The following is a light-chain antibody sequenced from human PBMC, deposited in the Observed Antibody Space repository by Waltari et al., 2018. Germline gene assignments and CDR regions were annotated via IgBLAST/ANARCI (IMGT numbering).Light chain of an antibody. CDR2: YAS. V-gene: IGKV1-33*01. CDR1: QGINKY. CDR3: QQYDNFPYS. J-gene: IGKJ2*03. Sequence: DIQMTQSPSSLSASVGDRVTITCRASQGINKYLGWYQQKPGKAPKRLIYYASSLESGVPSRFSGSGSGTEYIFTISSLQPEDIVTYYCQQYDNFPYSFGQGTKVEMK.